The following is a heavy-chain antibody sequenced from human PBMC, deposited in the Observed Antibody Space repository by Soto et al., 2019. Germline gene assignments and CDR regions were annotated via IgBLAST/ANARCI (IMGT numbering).Heavy chain of an antibody. CDR2: VYQSGTT. Sequence: SVTLSLTCSVSGASISTSSDFWGWIRQAPGKGLEWIGNVYQSGTTRLNPSLKSRVSIFVDRSKNQFSLELNSATAADRAVYYCARQPESTSYFDYWGKGILVTVSS. J-gene: IGHJ4*02. D-gene: IGHD2-2*01. CDR1: GASISTSSDF. V-gene: IGHV4-39*01. CDR3: ARQPESTSYFDY.